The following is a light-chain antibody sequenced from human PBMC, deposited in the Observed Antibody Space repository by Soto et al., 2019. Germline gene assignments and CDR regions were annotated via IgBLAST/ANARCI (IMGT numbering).Light chain of an antibody. Sequence: QSALTQPASVSGSPGQSITISCTGTSRDVGGYNYVSWYQQHPGNAPRLMIYEVSNRPSGVSNRFSGSKSGNTASLTISGLQAEAEADYYCSSYTSSSPLVFGGGTKLTVL. V-gene: IGLV2-14*01. J-gene: IGLJ2*01. CDR2: EVS. CDR1: SRDVGGYNY. CDR3: SSYTSSSPLV.